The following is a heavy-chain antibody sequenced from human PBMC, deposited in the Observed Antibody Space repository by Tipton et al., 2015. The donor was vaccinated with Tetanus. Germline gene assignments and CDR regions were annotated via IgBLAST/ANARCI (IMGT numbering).Heavy chain of an antibody. CDR2: ISYSGST. CDR3: ARANYDFPKKGPFDS. J-gene: IGHJ4*02. CDR1: GGSVRSGSYY. D-gene: IGHD3-3*01. Sequence: LSLTCSVSGGSVRSGSYYWNWIRQPPGKGLEWLAYISYSGSTNSNYSLKSRITISRDTSKNQFSLKLTSVTAADTAVYYCARANYDFPKKGPFDSWGQGTLVIVSS. V-gene: IGHV4-61*01.